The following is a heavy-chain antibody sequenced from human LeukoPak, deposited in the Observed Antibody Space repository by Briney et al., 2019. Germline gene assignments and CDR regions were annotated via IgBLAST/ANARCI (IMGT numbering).Heavy chain of an antibody. CDR3: ARVQNINGWYSVFDY. V-gene: IGHV4-4*07. CDR1: GGSISYYY. J-gene: IGHJ4*02. Sequence: SETLSLTCTVSGGSISYYYWSWIRQPAGKGLEWIGRIHTSGSTNYIPSLKSRVTMSVDSSKNQFSLKLSSVTAADTAVYYCARVQNINGWYSVFDYWGQGTLVTVSS. D-gene: IGHD6-19*01. CDR2: IHTSGST.